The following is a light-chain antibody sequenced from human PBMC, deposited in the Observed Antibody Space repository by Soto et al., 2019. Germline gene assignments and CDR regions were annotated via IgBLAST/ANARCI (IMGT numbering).Light chain of an antibody. Sequence: QSALTQPASVSGSPGQSITISCTGTSSDVGGYNYVSWYQHHPGKAPKLIIYEVSDRPSGVSSRFSGSKSGNTASLTISGLQAEDEADYYCSSYTSTTTIYVFGTGTKVTVL. CDR3: SSYTSTTTIYV. CDR1: SSDVGGYNY. CDR2: EVS. J-gene: IGLJ1*01. V-gene: IGLV2-14*01.